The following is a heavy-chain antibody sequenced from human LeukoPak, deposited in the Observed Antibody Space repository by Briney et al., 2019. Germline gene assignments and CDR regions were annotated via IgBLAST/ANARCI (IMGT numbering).Heavy chain of an antibody. CDR1: GGSISSYY. V-gene: IGHV4-59*08. Sequence: SETLSLTCTVSGGSISSYYWSWARQSPGEGLEWIGYIYYTRRTNYSPSLKSRVTISLDTSKNQFSLKLTSVTAADTAVYYCASGVAYSSAWSPLFDSWGQGTLVTVSS. CDR3: ASGVAYSSAWSPLFDS. CDR2: IYYTRRT. J-gene: IGHJ5*01. D-gene: IGHD6-19*01.